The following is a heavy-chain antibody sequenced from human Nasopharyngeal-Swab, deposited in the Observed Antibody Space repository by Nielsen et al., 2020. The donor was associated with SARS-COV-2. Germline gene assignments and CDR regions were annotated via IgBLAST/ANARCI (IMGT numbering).Heavy chain of an antibody. V-gene: IGHV2-26*01. D-gene: IGHD3-3*01. CDR2: IFSNDEK. J-gene: IGHJ3*02. Sequence: SGPTLVKPPETLTLTCTVSGFSLSNARMGVSWIRQPPGKALEWLAHIFSNDEKSYSTSLKSRLTISKDTSKSQVVLTMTNMDPVDTATYYCARNRHYDFWSGYFVGAFDIWGQGTMVTVSS. CDR1: GFSLSNARMG. CDR3: ARNRHYDFWSGYFVGAFDI.